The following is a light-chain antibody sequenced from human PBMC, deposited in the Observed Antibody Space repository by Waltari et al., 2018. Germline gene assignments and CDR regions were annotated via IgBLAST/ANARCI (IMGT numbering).Light chain of an antibody. J-gene: IGKJ3*01. CDR2: DAS. V-gene: IGKV1-33*01. Sequence: DIQMTQSPSTLSASIGDRVTITCRASERIERWVAWYQQKPGKAPKLLIYDASNLETGVPSRFSGSGSGTDFTFTISSLQPEDIATYYCQQYDNLPVFGPGTKVDIK. CDR3: QQYDNLPV. CDR1: ERIERW.